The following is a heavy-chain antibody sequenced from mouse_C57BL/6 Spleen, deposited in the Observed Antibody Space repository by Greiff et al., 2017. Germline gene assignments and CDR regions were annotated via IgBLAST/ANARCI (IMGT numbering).Heavy chain of an antibody. V-gene: IGHV5-17*01. CDR1: GFTFSDYG. J-gene: IGHJ1*03. CDR2: ISSGSSTI. Sequence: EVQVVESGGGLVKPGGSLKLSCAASGFTFSDYGMHWVRQAPETGLEWVAYISSGSSTIYYEDTVHGRFTISRANAKNTLFLQMTSLWSEDTSMYYCARGSSYCYFDVWGTGTTVTVSS. CDR3: ARGSSYCYFDV.